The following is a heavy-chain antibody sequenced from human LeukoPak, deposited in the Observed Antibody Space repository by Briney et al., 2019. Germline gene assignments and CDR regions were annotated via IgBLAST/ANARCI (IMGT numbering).Heavy chain of an antibody. Sequence: ASVKVSCKASGYTFTSYDINWVRQATGQGLEWMGWMNPNSGNTGYAQKFQGRVTMTRNTSISIAYMELSSLRSEDTAVYYCATIFWSGYLYAFDIWGQGTMVTVSS. V-gene: IGHV1-8*01. CDR3: ATIFWSGYLYAFDI. CDR1: GYTFTSYD. J-gene: IGHJ3*02. D-gene: IGHD3-3*01. CDR2: MNPNSGNT.